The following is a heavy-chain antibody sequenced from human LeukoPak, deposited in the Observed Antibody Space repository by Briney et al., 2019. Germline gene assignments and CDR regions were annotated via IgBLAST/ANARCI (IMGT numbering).Heavy chain of an antibody. J-gene: IGHJ4*02. CDR3: ARGAGDY. Sequence: SDTLSLTCTVSGGSVSSGSFYWSWLRQPPGKGLEWIGYIYYTGSTNYNPSLKSRVTISVDTSKNQFSLKLSSVTAADTAVYYCARGAGDYWGQGTLVTVSS. D-gene: IGHD3-10*01. CDR2: IYYTGST. CDR1: GGSVSSGSFY. V-gene: IGHV4-61*01.